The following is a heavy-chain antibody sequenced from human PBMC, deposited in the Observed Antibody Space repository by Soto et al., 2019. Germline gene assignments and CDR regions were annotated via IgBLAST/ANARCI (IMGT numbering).Heavy chain of an antibody. V-gene: IGHV3-30-3*01. D-gene: IGHD3-10*01. CDR3: ARGRQRGFDY. CDR1: GFTFSSYA. CDR2: ISYDGSNK. J-gene: IGHJ4*02. Sequence: PGGSLRLSCAASGFTFSSYAMHWVRQAPGKGLEWVAVISYDGSNKYYADSVKGRFTISRDNSKNTLYLQMNSLRAEDTAVYYCARGRQRGFDYWGQGTLVTVSS.